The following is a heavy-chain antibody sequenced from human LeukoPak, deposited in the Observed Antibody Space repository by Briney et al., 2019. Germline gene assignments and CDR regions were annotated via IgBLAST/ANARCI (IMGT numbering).Heavy chain of an antibody. CDR1: GFTFSSYA. J-gene: IGHJ4*02. CDR2: ISYDGSNK. CDR3: ARVPSPATVTTPGFDY. D-gene: IGHD4-17*01. Sequence: GGSLRLSCAASGFTFSSYAMHWVRQAPGKGLEWVAVISYDGSNKYYADSVKGRFTISRDNSKNTLYLQMNSLRAEDTAVYYCARVPSPATVTTPGFDYWGQGTLVTVSS. V-gene: IGHV3-30-3*01.